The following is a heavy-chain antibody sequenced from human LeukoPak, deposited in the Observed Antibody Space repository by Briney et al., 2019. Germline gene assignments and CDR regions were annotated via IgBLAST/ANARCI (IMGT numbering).Heavy chain of an antibody. CDR3: AKDRIAGTSDAFDI. CDR1: GFTFSNYS. J-gene: IGHJ3*02. Sequence: PGGSLRLSCAASGFTFSNYSMHWVRQGPGKGLVWVSRISPDEINTNYADSVKGRFTISRDNAKNTLYLQMNSLRAEDTAVYYCAKDRIAGTSDAFDIWGQGTMVTVSS. D-gene: IGHD6-13*01. V-gene: IGHV3-74*01. CDR2: ISPDEINT.